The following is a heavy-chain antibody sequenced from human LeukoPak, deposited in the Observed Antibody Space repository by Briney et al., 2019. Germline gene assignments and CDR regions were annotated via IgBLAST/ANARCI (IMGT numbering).Heavy chain of an antibody. J-gene: IGHJ1*01. V-gene: IGHV4-59*01. CDR2: LSNSGST. CDR3: ARATETFSWFLQH. Sequence: PSETLSLTCSVSGGSIGSYYWSWIRQPPGKGLEWIGHLSNSGSTNYNPSLKSRVTISGDTSKNQFSLKLNSVTAADTAVYYCARATETFSWFLQHWGQGTLVTVSS. D-gene: IGHD6-13*01. CDR1: GGSIGSYY.